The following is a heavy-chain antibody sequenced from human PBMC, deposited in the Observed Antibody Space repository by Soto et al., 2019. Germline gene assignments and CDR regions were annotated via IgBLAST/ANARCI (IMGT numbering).Heavy chain of an antibody. CDR2: IWYDGSNK. J-gene: IGHJ1*01. D-gene: IGHD2-15*01. V-gene: IGHV3-33*01. Sequence: GGSLRLSCAASGFTFSSYGMHWVRQAPGKGLEWVAVIWYDGSNKYYADSVKGRFTISRDNSKNTLYLQMNSLRAEDTAVYYCARDLYCSGGSCYETEYFQHWGQGTLVTVSS. CDR3: ARDLYCSGGSCYETEYFQH. CDR1: GFTFSSYG.